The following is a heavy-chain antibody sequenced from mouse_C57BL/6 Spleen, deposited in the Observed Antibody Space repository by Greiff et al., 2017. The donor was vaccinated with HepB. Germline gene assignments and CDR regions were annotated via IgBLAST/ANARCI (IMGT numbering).Heavy chain of an antibody. J-gene: IGHJ2*01. Sequence: VQLQQSGPELVKPGASVKISCKASGYTFTDYYMNWVKQSHGKSLEWIGDINPNNGGTSYNQKFKGKATLTVDKSSSTAYMELRSLTSEDSAVYYCARGFGYWGQGTTLTVSS. CDR3: ARGFGY. CDR1: GYTFTDYY. V-gene: IGHV1-26*01. CDR2: INPNNGGT.